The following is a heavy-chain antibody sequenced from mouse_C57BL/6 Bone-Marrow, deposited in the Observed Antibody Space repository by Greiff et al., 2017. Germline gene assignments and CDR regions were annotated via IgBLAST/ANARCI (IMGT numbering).Heavy chain of an antibody. J-gene: IGHJ3*01. CDR3: TRGWY. D-gene: IGHD2-3*01. CDR2: FRNKANNHAT. CDR1: GFTFSDAW. V-gene: IGHV6-6*01. Sequence: EVKFEESGGGLVQPGGSMKLSCAASGFTFSDAWMDWVRQSPEKGLEWVAEFRNKANNHATYYAESVKGRFTISRDDSKSSVYLQMNSLRAEDTGIYYCTRGWYWGQGTLVTVSA.